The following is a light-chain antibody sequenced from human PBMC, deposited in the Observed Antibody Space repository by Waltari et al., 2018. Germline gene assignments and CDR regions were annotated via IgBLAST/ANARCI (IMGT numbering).Light chain of an antibody. V-gene: IGLV4-69*01. Sequence: QLVLTQSPSASASLGASVKLTCTLSSGHRSYAIAWPQQQPEKGPRYLMKLNSDGSHSKGDGIPDRFSGSSSGAERYLTISSLQSEDEADYYCQTWGTGIQVFGGGTKLTVL. CDR2: LNSDGSH. J-gene: IGLJ3*02. CDR1: SGHRSYA. CDR3: QTWGTGIQV.